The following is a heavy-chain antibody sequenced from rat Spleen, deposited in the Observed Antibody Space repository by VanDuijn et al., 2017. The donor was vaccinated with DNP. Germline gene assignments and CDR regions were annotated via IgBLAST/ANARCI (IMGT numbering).Heavy chain of an antibody. Sequence: EVQLVESGGGLVQPGSPLKLSCAASGFTFSSNWLSWIRQAPGKGLEWVATINPDGSSTNYPDTVKGRFVISKDNAKNSGYLQMNSLGSEDTATYYCKRKYTTDYYWYFDFWGPGTMVTVSS. D-gene: IGHD1-6*01. CDR3: KRKYTTDYYWYFDF. CDR2: INPDGSST. CDR1: GFTFSSNW. V-gene: IGHV5-35*01. J-gene: IGHJ1*01.